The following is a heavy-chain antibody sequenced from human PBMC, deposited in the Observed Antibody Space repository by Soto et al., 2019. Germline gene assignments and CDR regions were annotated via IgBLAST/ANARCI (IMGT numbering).Heavy chain of an antibody. D-gene: IGHD2-15*01. CDR1: GFTFSSYS. J-gene: IGHJ6*02. V-gene: IGHV3-21*01. CDR3: ARDLRKLLNSHYYYGMDV. Sequence: GGSLRLSCAASGFTFSSYSMNWVRQAPGKGLEWVSSISSSSSYIYYADSVKGRFTISRDNAKNSLYLQMNSLRAEDTAVYHCARDLRKLLNSHYYYGMDVWGQGTTVTVSS. CDR2: ISSSSSYI.